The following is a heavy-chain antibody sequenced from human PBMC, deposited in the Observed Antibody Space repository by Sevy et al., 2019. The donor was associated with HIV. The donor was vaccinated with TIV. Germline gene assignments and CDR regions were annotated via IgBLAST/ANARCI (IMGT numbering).Heavy chain of an antibody. D-gene: IGHD3-3*01. J-gene: IGHJ4*02. CDR2: IYYSGST. CDR1: GGSISSYY. V-gene: IGHV4-59*13. CDR3: ARGLRFPGAFDY. Sequence: SETRSLTCTVSGGSISSYYWSWIRQPPGKGLEWIGYIYYSGSTNYNPSLKSRVTISVDTSKNQFSLKLSSVTAADTAVYYCARGLRFPGAFDYWGQGTLVTVSS.